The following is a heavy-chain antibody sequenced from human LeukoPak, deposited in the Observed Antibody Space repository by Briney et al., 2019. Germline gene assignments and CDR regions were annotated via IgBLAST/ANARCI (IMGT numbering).Heavy chain of an antibody. CDR2: INNDGSST. CDR3: VRHCSSTSCYDY. CDR1: GFTFSSYW. D-gene: IGHD2-2*01. J-gene: IGHJ4*02. V-gene: IGHV3-74*01. Sequence: GGSLRLYCAASGFTFSSYWMHWVRQAPGKGLVWVSRINNDGSSTSYADSVKGRFTISRDNAKNTLYLQMNSLRAEDTAVYYCVRHCSSTSCYDYWGQGTLVTVSS.